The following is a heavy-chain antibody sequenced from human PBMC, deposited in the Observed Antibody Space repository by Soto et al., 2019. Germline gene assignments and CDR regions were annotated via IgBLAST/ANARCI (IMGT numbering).Heavy chain of an antibody. D-gene: IGHD6-6*01. J-gene: IGHJ6*02. CDR1: GCTVSSYA. CDR2: IIPIFGTA. V-gene: IGHV1-69*13. Sequence: SVKVSCKASGCTVSSYAISCVRQAPGQVLEWMGGIIPIFGTANYAQKFQGRVTITADESTSTAYMELSSLRSEDTAVYYCARGAPVAARAGGYYYGMDVWGQGTTVTVSS. CDR3: ARGAPVAARAGGYYYGMDV.